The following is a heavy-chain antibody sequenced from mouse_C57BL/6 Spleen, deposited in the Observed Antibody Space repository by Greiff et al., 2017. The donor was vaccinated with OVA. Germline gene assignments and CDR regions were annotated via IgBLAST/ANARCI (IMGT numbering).Heavy chain of an antibody. V-gene: IGHV5-17*01. CDR1: GFTFSDYG. D-gene: IGHD2-1*01. CDR2: ISSGSSTI. CDR3: ARRYGNYPDY. J-gene: IGHJ2*01. Sequence: VQLKESGGGLVKPGGSLKLSCAASGFTFSDYGMHWVRQAPEKGLEWVAYISSGSSTIYYADTVKGRFTISRDNAKNTLFLQMTSLRSEDTAMYYCARRYGNYPDYWGQGTTLTVSS.